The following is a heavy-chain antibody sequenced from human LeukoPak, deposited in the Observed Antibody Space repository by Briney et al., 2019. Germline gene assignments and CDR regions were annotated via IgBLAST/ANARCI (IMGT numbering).Heavy chain of an antibody. D-gene: IGHD3-22*01. CDR1: GGTFSSYA. CDR2: IIPIFGTA. J-gene: IGHJ4*02. Sequence: SVKVSCKASGGTFSSYAISWVRQAPGQGLEWMGGIIPIFGTANYAQKFQGRVTITADESTSTAYMELSSLRSEDTAVYYCATEGEGSYYDSSGAFPLYDYWGQGTLVTVSS. V-gene: IGHV1-69*13. CDR3: ATEGEGSYYDSSGAFPLYDY.